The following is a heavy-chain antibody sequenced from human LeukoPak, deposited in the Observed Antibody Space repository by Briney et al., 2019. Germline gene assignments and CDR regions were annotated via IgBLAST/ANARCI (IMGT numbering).Heavy chain of an antibody. CDR2: INHDGSST. D-gene: IGHD5-18*01. V-gene: IGHV3-74*01. Sequence: GGSLRLSCAASGSTFTNYWMHWVRQVPGKGLVWVSHINHDGSSTNYADSVKGRFTISRDNAKNTLYLQMNSLTAEDTAAYYCARDLGYNSASWGQGTLVTVSS. J-gene: IGHJ5*02. CDR1: GSTFTNYW. CDR3: ARDLGYNSAS.